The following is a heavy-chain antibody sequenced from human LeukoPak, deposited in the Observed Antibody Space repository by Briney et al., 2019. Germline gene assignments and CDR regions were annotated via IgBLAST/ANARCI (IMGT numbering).Heavy chain of an antibody. CDR1: GFTFSDYG. CDR2: ISHDGNTK. V-gene: IGHV3-30*18. Sequence: GRSLRLSCAASGFTFSDYGMHWVRQAPGKGLEWVAVISHDGNTKYYTDSVKGRFTISRDNSKNTLYLQMNSLRAEDTAMYHCAKSGCSSTNCYLNFWGRGTLVIVSS. D-gene: IGHD2-2*01. CDR3: AKSGCSSTNCYLNF. J-gene: IGHJ4*02.